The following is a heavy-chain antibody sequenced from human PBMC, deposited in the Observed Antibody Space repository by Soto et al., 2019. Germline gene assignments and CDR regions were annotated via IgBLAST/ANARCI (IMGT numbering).Heavy chain of an antibody. J-gene: IGHJ4*02. CDR3: RAVGSGSYSPGY. CDR2: ISGSGGRT. D-gene: IGHD3-10*01. CDR1: GFTFSSFA. Sequence: EVQLLESGGGLVQPGGSLRLSCAASGFTFSSFAMSWVRQAPGKGLEWVSSISGSGGRTYYADSVTGRFTISRDNSENTLCLQMHSLRAEDTAVYYCRAVGSGSYSPGYWGQGTLVTVSS. V-gene: IGHV3-23*01.